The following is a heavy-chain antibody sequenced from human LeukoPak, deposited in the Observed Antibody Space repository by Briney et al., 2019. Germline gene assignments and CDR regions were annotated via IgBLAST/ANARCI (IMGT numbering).Heavy chain of an antibody. CDR2: INHSGST. CDR3: ARPWRSISDCSGGSCYRPYYYYYMDV. V-gene: IGHV4-34*01. D-gene: IGHD2-15*01. CDR1: GGSFSGYY. Sequence: SETLSLTCAVYGGSFSGYYWSWIRQPPGKGLEWIGEINHSGSTNYNPSLKSRVTISVDTSKNQFSLKLSSVTAADTAVYYSARPWRSISDCSGGSCYRPYYYYYMDVWGKGTTVTVSS. J-gene: IGHJ6*03.